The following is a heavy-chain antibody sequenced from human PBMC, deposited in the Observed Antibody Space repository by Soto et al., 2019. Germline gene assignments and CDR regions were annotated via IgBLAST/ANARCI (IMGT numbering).Heavy chain of an antibody. J-gene: IGHJ4*02. V-gene: IGHV3-66*01. CDR1: GFTVSSNY. CDR2: IYSGGST. Sequence: GGSLRLSCAASGFTVSSNYMSWVRQAPGKGLEWVSVIYSGGSTYYADSVKGRFTISRDNSKNTLYLQMNSLRAEDTAVYYCAREKRYSGYDDYWGLGTLVTVSS. D-gene: IGHD5-12*01. CDR3: AREKRYSGYDDY.